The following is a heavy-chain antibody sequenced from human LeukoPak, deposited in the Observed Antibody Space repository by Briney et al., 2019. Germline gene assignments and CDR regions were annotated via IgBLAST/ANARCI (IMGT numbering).Heavy chain of an antibody. CDR2: IYHSGST. D-gene: IGHD1-1*01. CDR3: ARHVDGTTERYFDY. Sequence: SETLSLTCAVSGGSISSGGYSWSWIRQPPGKGLEWIGYIYHSGSTYYNPSLKSRVTISVYTSKNQFSLKLSSVTAADTAVYYCARHVDGTTERYFDYWGQGTVVTVSS. CDR1: GGSISSGGYS. J-gene: IGHJ4*02. V-gene: IGHV4-30-2*01.